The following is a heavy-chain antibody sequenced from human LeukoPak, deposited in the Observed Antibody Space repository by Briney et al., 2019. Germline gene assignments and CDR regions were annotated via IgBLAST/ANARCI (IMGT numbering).Heavy chain of an antibody. Sequence: ASVKVSCKASGDTFSSYAISWVRQAPGQGLEWMGGIIPIFGTANYAQKLQGRVTITADESTSTAYMELSSLRSEDTAVYYCARDPRGLWFGELPSWGQGTLVTVSS. CDR1: GDTFSSYA. D-gene: IGHD3-10*01. CDR3: ARDPRGLWFGELPS. CDR2: IIPIFGTA. J-gene: IGHJ4*02. V-gene: IGHV1-69*13.